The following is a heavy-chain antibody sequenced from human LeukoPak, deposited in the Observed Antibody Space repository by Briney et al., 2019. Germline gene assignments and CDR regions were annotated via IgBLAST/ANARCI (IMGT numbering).Heavy chain of an antibody. CDR1: GFTFTSYT. CDR3: ARIAVTYTFDY. CDR2: ISSSSSYI. Sequence: GGSLRLSCAASGFTFTSYTMNWVRQAPGKGLEWVSSISSSSSYIYYADSVKGRFTISRDNAKNSLYLQMNSLRAEDTAVYYCARIAVTYTFDYWGQGTLVTVSS. D-gene: IGHD4-17*01. J-gene: IGHJ4*02. V-gene: IGHV3-21*01.